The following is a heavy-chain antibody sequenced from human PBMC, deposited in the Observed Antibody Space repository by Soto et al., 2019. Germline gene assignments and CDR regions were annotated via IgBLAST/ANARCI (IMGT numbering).Heavy chain of an antibody. V-gene: IGHV4-61*03. CDR2: MYNGGST. CDR1: GASVSSSTYY. Sequence: SETLSLTCTVSGASVSSSTYYWSWIRQPPGKGLEWIGYMYNGGSTKHNPSLKSRVTISVDTSKNHISLKLSSVTAADTAVYYCATSGDSSSSHYYYGMDVWGQGTTVTVS. D-gene: IGHD6-13*01. CDR3: ATSGDSSSSHYYYGMDV. J-gene: IGHJ6*02.